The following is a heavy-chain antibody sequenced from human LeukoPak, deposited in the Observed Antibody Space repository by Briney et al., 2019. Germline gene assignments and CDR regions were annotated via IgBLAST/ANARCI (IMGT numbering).Heavy chain of an antibody. CDR1: GGSFSGYY. J-gene: IGHJ4*02. V-gene: IGHV4-34*01. Sequence: SETLSLTCAVYGGSFSGYYWSWIRQPPGKGLEWIGEINHSGSTNYNPSLKSRVTISVDTSKNQSSLKLSSVTAADTAVYYCARDYGSGSSIDYWGQGTLVTVSS. CDR3: ARDYGSGSSIDY. D-gene: IGHD3-10*01. CDR2: INHSGST.